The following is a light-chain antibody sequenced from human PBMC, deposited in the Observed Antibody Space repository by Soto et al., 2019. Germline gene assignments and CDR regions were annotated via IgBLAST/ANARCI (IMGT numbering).Light chain of an antibody. CDR3: QHYGYSQWT. Sequence: IVLTQSPCTRCLSRGERGGRSFSASQTGSNSYLAWYQHKSGQAPRLLIYGVYTRASGIPDRFSGSGSGTEFTLTITRLEPEDSAVYFCQHYGYSQWTFGQGTKVDI. J-gene: IGKJ1*01. CDR1: QTGSNSY. V-gene: IGKV3-20*01. CDR2: GVY.